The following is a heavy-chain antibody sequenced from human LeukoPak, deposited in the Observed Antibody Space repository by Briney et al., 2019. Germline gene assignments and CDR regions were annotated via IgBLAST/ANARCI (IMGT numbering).Heavy chain of an antibody. D-gene: IGHD3-3*01. V-gene: IGHV3-30*02. Sequence: GGPLSLFCAASGFTHSSHRKLCLGDAPGKALEWVAFIWYEGSHKYHPHPVTRRFTISRDNYKITLYLQMNSLSAEDTAVYYCAKEAEGRVSRFLEWPPYYFVYWGQGAL. J-gene: IGHJ4*02. CDR1: GFTHSSHR. CDR3: AKEAEGRVSRFLEWPPYYFVY. CDR2: IWYEGSHK.